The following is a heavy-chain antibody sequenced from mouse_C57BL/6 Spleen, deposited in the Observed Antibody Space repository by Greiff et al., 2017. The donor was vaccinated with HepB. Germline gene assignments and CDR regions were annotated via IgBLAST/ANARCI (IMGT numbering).Heavy chain of an antibody. CDR1: GYTFTSYW. Sequence: VQLQQSGAELVKPGASVKLSCKASGYTFTSYWMHWVKQRPGQGLEWIGMIHPNSGSTNYYEKFKSKVTLTVDKSSSTADLQLSSLTSEDCAVYYCARTDYGGSYFDYWGQGTTLTVSS. CDR3: ARTDYGGSYFDY. V-gene: IGHV1-64*01. CDR2: IHPNSGST. J-gene: IGHJ2*01. D-gene: IGHD1-1*01.